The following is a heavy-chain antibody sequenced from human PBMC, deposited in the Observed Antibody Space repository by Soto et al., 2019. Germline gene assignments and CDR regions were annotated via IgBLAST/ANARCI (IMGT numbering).Heavy chain of an antibody. CDR2: MHTGGNEK. J-gene: IGHJ4*02. CDR3: ARDAETTGHYSHFDL. Sequence: QVQLVESGGGVVQPGGSLRLSCAASGFTFSYYGFHWVRQAPGKGLEWVAVMHTGGNEKYYVDSVQGRFTVSRDDSRNIVYLEMSGLRAEDTAEYFSARDAETTGHYSHFDLWGRGALVAVS. D-gene: IGHD3-9*01. CDR1: GFTFSYYG. V-gene: IGHV3-33*08.